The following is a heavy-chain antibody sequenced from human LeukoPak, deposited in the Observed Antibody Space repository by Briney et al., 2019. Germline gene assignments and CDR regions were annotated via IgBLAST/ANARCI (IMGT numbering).Heavy chain of an antibody. Sequence: ASVKVSCKASGYTFTGYYMHWVRQAPGQGLEWMGWINPNSGGTNYEQKFQGRVTMTRDTSISTAYMELSRLRSDDTAVYYCARDLPEGGIAAAGALDYWGQGTLVTVSS. CDR3: ARDLPEGGIAAAGALDY. CDR2: INPNSGGT. CDR1: GYTFTGYY. V-gene: IGHV1-2*02. J-gene: IGHJ4*02. D-gene: IGHD6-13*01.